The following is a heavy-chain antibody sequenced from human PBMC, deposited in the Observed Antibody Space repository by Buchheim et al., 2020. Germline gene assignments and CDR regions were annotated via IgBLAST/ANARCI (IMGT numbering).Heavy chain of an antibody. V-gene: IGHV3-7*01. CDR2: IKQDGSEK. CDR3: ARGPPFLYSSDDYFDY. Sequence: EVQLVESGGGLVQPGGSLRLSCAASGFTFSSYWMSWVRQAPGKGLEWVANIKQDGSEKYYVDSVKGRFTISRENAKNSRYLQMNSLRAEDTAVYYCARGPPFLYSSDDYFDYWGQGTL. J-gene: IGHJ4*02. CDR1: GFTFSSYW. D-gene: IGHD6-19*01.